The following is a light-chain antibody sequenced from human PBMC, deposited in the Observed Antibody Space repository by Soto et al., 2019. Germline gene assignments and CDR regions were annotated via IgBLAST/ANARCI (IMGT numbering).Light chain of an antibody. CDR1: QSVLFSSNSKNA. V-gene: IGKV4-1*01. CDR2: WAS. CDR3: QQYYVTPPT. J-gene: IGKJ4*01. Sequence: DIVMTQSPDSLDVSLGERATINCKSSQSVLFSSNSKNALAWYQQRPGQPPKLLIYWASTRESVVPDRFSGSGSGTDFTLTLSTLQADDVAVYYCQQYYVTPPTFGGGTKVEIK.